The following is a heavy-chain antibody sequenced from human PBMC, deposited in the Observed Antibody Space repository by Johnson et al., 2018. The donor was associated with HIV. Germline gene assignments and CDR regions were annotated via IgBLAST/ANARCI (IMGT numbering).Heavy chain of an antibody. V-gene: IGHV3-15*01. D-gene: IGHD2-15*01. CDR2: IKRETEGGTR. CDR3: TRGVNSEGIGLDI. CDR1: GFTFRGYA. Sequence: VQLVESGGGVVQPGTSLRLSCVGSGFTFRGYAMHWVRQAPGKGLEWVARIKRETEGGTRDYAAPVKGRFTISRDDSNNTLYLQINSLKTDDTAVYYCTRGVNSEGIGLDIWGQGTMVTVS. J-gene: IGHJ3*02.